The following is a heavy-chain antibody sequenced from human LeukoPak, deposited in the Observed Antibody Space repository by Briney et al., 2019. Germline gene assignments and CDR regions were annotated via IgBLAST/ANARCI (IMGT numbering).Heavy chain of an antibody. CDR1: GFTFSSYG. CDR3: AKELAAAGYNWFDP. CDR2: ISYDGSNK. Sequence: GGSLRLSCAASGFTFSSYGMHWVRKAPGKGLEWVAVISYDGSNKYYADSVKGRFTISRDNSKNTLYLQMNSLRAEDTAVYYCAKELAAAGYNWFDPWGQGTLVTVSS. J-gene: IGHJ5*02. D-gene: IGHD6-13*01. V-gene: IGHV3-30*18.